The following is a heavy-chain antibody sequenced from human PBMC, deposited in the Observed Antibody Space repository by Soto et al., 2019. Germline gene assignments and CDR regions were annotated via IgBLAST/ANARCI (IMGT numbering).Heavy chain of an antibody. D-gene: IGHD3-16*01. CDR2: INPSGGST. J-gene: IGHJ4*02. CDR1: GYTFTSYY. Sequence: QVQLVQSGAEVKKPGASVKVSCKASGYTFTSYYMHWVRQAPGQGLEWMGIINPSGGSTSYAQKFQGRVTMTRDTSPSTVYMELSSLRSEDTAVYYCARALYDYVWGSGVGFDYWGQGTLVTVSS. V-gene: IGHV1-46*01. CDR3: ARALYDYVWGSGVGFDY.